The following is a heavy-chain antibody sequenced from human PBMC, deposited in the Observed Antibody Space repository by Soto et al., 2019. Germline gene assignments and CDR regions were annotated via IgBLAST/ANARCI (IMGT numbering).Heavy chain of an antibody. J-gene: IGHJ6*01. Sequence: QVQLVQSGAEVKKPRASVRVSCKASGYSFTDYHIHWVRQAPGQGLDWLGRINPKSGGTSTAQKFQGWVTMTRDRSISTVYMELTRLRSDDTAVYFCARGHSTDCSNGVCSFFYNHEMDVW. D-gene: IGHD2-8*01. CDR2: INPKSGGT. CDR1: GYSFTDYH. CDR3: ARGHSTDCSNGVCSFFYNHEMDV. V-gene: IGHV1-2*04.